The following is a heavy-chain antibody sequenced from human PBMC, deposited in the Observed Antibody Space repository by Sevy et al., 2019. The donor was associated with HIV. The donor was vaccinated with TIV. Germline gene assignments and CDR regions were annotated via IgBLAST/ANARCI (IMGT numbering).Heavy chain of an antibody. D-gene: IGHD6-13*01. J-gene: IGHJ4*02. V-gene: IGHV3-23*01. CDR1: GFTFSSYA. Sequence: GGSLRLSCEASGFTFSSYAMGWVHQAPGKGLVWVSSISSGGGSTYYADSVKGRFTISRDNSKNTIYLQMNSLRGDDTALFYCAKRRAIAGAGFDYWGRGTLVTVSS. CDR2: ISSGGGST. CDR3: AKRRAIAGAGFDY.